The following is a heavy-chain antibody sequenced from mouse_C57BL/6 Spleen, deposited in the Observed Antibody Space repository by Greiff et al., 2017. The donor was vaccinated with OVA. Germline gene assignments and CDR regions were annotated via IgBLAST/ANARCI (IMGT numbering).Heavy chain of an antibody. D-gene: IGHD1-1*01. CDR1: GYAFTNYL. V-gene: IGHV1-54*01. CDR3: ARLTVVADYAMDY. CDR2: INPGSGGT. J-gene: IGHJ4*01. Sequence: VQRVESGAELVRPGTSVKVSCKASGYAFTNYLIEWVKQRPGQGLEWIGVINPGSGGTNYNEKFKGKATLTADKSSSTAYMQLSSLTSEDSAVYFCARLTVVADYAMDYWGQGTSVTVSS.